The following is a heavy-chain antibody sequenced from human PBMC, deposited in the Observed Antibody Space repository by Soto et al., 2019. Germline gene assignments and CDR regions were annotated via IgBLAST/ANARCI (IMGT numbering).Heavy chain of an antibody. V-gene: IGHV5-10-1*01. D-gene: IGHD6-19*01. CDR1: GYIFTSYW. CDR3: ARHGAHSRGWIYGMDV. CDR2: IDPSDSYT. Sequence: PGESLKISCKGSGYIFTSYWINWVRQMPGKGLEWMGRIDPSDSYTNYSPSFQGNVTISADKSISTAYHQWSSLKASDTAMYYCARHGAHSRGWIYGMDVWGQGTTVTVSS. J-gene: IGHJ6*02.